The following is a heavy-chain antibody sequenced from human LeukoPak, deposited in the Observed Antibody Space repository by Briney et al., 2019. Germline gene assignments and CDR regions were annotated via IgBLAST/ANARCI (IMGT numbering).Heavy chain of an antibody. CDR1: GFTFSGFW. V-gene: IGHV3-7*01. Sequence: GGSLRLTCAASGFTFSGFWMGWVRQAPGKGLEGVARMKQDGSEKYYVDSVKGRFTISRDNAKNSLYLQMNSLRVEDTAVYYCVRVSGATGGNFDYWGQGTLVTVSS. CDR2: MKQDGSEK. D-gene: IGHD1-1*01. CDR3: VRVSGATGGNFDY. J-gene: IGHJ4*02.